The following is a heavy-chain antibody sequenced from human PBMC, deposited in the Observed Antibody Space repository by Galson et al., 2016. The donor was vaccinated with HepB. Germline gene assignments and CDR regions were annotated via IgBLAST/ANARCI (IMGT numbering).Heavy chain of an antibody. CDR3: ARRFRYTYGPPYGMDV. J-gene: IGHJ6*02. CDR2: IYYSGST. CDR1: GGSISSSSYY. V-gene: IGHV4-39*01. Sequence: ETLSLTCTVSGGSISSSSYYWGWIRQPPGKGLEWIGSIYYSGSTYYNPSLQIRVTISVDTSKNQFSLKMSSVTAADTAVYYCARRFRYTYGPPYGMDVWGQGTTVTVSS. D-gene: IGHD5-18*01.